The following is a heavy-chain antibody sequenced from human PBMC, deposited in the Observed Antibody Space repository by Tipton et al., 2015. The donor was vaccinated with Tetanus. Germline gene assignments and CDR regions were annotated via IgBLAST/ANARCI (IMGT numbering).Heavy chain of an antibody. D-gene: IGHD6-13*01. CDR3: ARHRHSSSWKGAYYYGMDV. Sequence: QLVQSGAEVKKPGESLKISCKGSGYSFTSYWIGWVRQMPGKGLEWMGIIYPGDSDTRYSPPFQGQVTISADKSISTAFLQWSSLKASDPAMYYCARHRHSSSWKGAYYYGMDVWGQGTTVTVSS. V-gene: IGHV5-51*01. CDR2: IYPGDSDT. J-gene: IGHJ6*02. CDR1: GYSFTSYW.